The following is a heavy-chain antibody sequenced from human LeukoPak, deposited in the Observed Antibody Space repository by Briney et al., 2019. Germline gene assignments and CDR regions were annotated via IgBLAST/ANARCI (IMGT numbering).Heavy chain of an antibody. CDR2: IIPIFGTA. V-gene: IGHV1-69*05. CDR1: GGTFSSYA. D-gene: IGHD3-10*01. Sequence: SVKVSCKASGGTFSSYAISWVRQAPGQGLEWMGGIIPIFGTADYAQKFQGRVTITTDESTSTAYMELSSLRSEDTAVYYCARATMVRGWSYYYMDVWGKGTTVTVSS. CDR3: ARATMVRGWSYYYMDV. J-gene: IGHJ6*03.